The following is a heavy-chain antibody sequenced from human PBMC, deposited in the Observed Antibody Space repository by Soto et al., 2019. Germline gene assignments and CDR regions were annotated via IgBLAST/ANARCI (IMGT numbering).Heavy chain of an antibody. CDR2: VYSSGTT. CDR1: GGSISGYY. J-gene: IGHJ5*02. D-gene: IGHD6-13*01. CDR3: ARLAGAGPYNWFDP. Sequence: SETLSLTCTVSGGSISGYYWSWLRQPAGKGLEWIGRVYSSGTTNYNPSLRSRVTLSVDTSKNQFSLKVMSVTAADTAVYYCARLAGAGPYNWFDPWGQGTLVTVSS. V-gene: IGHV4-4*07.